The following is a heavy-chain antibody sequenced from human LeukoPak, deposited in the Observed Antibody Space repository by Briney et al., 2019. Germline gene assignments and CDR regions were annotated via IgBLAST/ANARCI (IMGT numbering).Heavy chain of an antibody. V-gene: IGHV1-8*01. D-gene: IGHD3-16*01. J-gene: IGHJ4*02. CDR3: ARGLAYGDD. CDR1: GYTFTSYD. Sequence: ASVKLSCKASGYTFTSYDINWVRQATGQGLEWMRWMNPNSSNTGYAQKFQGRFTMTRNTSISTAYMELSSLRSEDTAVYYCARGLAYGDDWGQGTLVTVSS. CDR2: MNPNSSNT.